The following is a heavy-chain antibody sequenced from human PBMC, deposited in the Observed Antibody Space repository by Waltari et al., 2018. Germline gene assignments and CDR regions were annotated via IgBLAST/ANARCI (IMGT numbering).Heavy chain of an antibody. CDR3: ARGRGSSWYKYDDYYGMDV. CDR1: GYTFTSYD. V-gene: IGHV1-8*01. CDR2: MNPNSGNT. J-gene: IGHJ6*02. D-gene: IGHD6-13*01. Sequence: QVQLVQSGAEVKKPGASVKVSCTAYGYTFTSYDINWVRQATGQGLEWMGWMNPNSGNTGYAQKFQCRGTRTRNTSISTADMVLSSLRSEDTVVYYCARGRGSSWYKYDDYYGMDVWRQGTTVTVSS.